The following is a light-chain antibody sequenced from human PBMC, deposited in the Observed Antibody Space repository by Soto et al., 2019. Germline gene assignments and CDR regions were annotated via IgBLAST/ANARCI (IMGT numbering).Light chain of an antibody. CDR1: QSISSW. Sequence: DIQMTQSPSTLSASVGDRVTITCRASQSISSWLAWYQQKPGKAPKLLIDKASRVASGVTSRFSGSGYVTDFTLTISSLQPDDFAIYYCQQYKSFSLTFGGGTKVEIK. CDR2: KAS. J-gene: IGKJ4*01. V-gene: IGKV1-5*03. CDR3: QQYKSFSLT.